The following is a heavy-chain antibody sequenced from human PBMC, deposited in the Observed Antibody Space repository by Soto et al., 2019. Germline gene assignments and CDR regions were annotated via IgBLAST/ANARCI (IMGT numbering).Heavy chain of an antibody. D-gene: IGHD2-15*01. J-gene: IGHJ4*02. CDR2: IIPIFGTA. CDR3: ARGGKVAVYFDY. CDR1: GGTFSSYA. V-gene: IGHV1-69*06. Sequence: QVQLVQSGAEVKKPGSSVKVSCKASGGTFSSYAISWVRQAPGKGLAWMGGIIPIFGTANDAQKFQGRVTITADKSTSTAYMEMSSLRSEDTAVDYCARGGKVAVYFDYGGQGTRVTVSS.